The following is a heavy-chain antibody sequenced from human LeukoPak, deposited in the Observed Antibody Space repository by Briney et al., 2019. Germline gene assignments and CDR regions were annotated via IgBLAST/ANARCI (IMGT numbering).Heavy chain of an antibody. CDR2: IIPIFGTA. CDR1: GGTFSSYA. Sequence: SVKVSCKASGGTFSSYAISRVRQAPGQGLEWMGGIIPIFGTANYAQKFQGRVTITTDESTSTAYMELSSLRSEDTAVYYCARDSTTGHNWFDPWGQGTLVTVSS. V-gene: IGHV1-69*05. CDR3: ARDSTTGHNWFDP. J-gene: IGHJ5*02. D-gene: IGHD4-11*01.